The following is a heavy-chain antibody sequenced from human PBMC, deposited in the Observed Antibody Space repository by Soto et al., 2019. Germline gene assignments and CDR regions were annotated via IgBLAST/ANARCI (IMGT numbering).Heavy chain of an antibody. CDR3: ARDPMVDDFWSGYYYGMDV. V-gene: IGHV1-18*01. D-gene: IGHD3-3*01. Sequence: ASVKVSFKASGYTFTSYGISWVRQAPGQGLEWMGWISAYNGNTNYAQKLQGRVTMTTDTSTSTAYMELRSLRSDDTAVYYCARDPMVDDFWSGYYYGMDVWGQGTTVTVSS. CDR1: GYTFTSYG. CDR2: ISAYNGNT. J-gene: IGHJ6*02.